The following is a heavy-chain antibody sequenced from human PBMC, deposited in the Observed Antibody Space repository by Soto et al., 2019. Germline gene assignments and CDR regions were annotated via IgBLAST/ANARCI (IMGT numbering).Heavy chain of an antibody. D-gene: IGHD5-18*01. Sequence: GESLKISCAASGFTFSSYWMSWVRQAPGKGLEWVANIKQDGSEKYYVDSVKGRFTISRDNAKNSLYLQMNSLRAEDTAVYYCARGLTDLTTNSYGYYYYGMDVWGQGTTVTVSS. CDR1: GFTFSSYW. V-gene: IGHV3-7*01. J-gene: IGHJ6*02. CDR3: ARGLTDLTTNSYGYYYYGMDV. CDR2: IKQDGSEK.